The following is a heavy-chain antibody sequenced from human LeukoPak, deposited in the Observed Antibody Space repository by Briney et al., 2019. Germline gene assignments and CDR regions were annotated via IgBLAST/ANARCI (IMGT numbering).Heavy chain of an antibody. CDR3: ARSAAISYGYDH. D-gene: IGHD5-18*01. CDR1: GYIFTNYW. V-gene: IGHV5-51*01. J-gene: IGHJ5*02. CDR2: IYPADSDI. Sequence: GESLKISCKGSGYIFTNYWIGWVRQMPGRGLEWMGIIYPADSDIRYSPSFQGQVTISADKSITTAYLQWSSLKASDTAMYYCARSAAISYGYDHWGQGTLVTVSS.